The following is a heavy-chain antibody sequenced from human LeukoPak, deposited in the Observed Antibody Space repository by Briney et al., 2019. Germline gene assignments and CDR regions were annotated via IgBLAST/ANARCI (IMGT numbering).Heavy chain of an antibody. D-gene: IGHD1-26*01. V-gene: IGHV4-4*07. J-gene: IGHJ4*02. CDR2: IYTSGST. CDR1: GGSISSYY. CDR3: ARVRVGGATEYYFDY. Sequence: KPSETLSLTCTVSGGSISSYYWSWIRQPAGKGLEWIGRIYTSGSTNYNPSLKSRVTMSVDTSKNQFSLKLSSVTAADTAVYYCARVRVGGATEYYFDYWGQGTLVTVSS.